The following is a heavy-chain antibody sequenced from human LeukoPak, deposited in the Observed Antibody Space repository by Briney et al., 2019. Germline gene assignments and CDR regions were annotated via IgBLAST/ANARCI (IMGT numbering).Heavy chain of an antibody. Sequence: SETLSLTCTVSGGSISSYYWSWIRQPPGKGLEWIGYIYYSGSTNYNPSLKSRVTISVDTSKNQFSLKLSSVPAADTAVYYCARDTYYYDSSGYSPRAFDIWGQGTMVTVSS. CDR1: GGSISSYY. V-gene: IGHV4-59*12. CDR2: IYYSGST. J-gene: IGHJ3*02. CDR3: ARDTYYYDSSGYSPRAFDI. D-gene: IGHD3-22*01.